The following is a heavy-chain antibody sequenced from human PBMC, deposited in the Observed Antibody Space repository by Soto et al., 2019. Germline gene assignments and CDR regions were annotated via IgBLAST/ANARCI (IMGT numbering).Heavy chain of an antibody. CDR1: GFTFSSYA. V-gene: IGHV3-30-3*01. Sequence: QVQLVESGGGVVQPGRSLRLSCAASGFTFSSYAMHWVRQAPGKGLEWVAVISYDGSNKYYADSVKGRFTISRDNSKNTLYLQMNSLRAEDTAVYYCASGSDFWSGYPNNWGQGTLVTVCS. CDR3: ASGSDFWSGYPNN. CDR2: ISYDGSNK. D-gene: IGHD3-3*01. J-gene: IGHJ4*02.